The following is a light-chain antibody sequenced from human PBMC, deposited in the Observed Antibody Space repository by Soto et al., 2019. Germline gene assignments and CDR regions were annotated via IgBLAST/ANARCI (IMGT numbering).Light chain of an antibody. Sequence: QSALTQPASVSGSPGQSITISCTGTSSDVGGYNYVSWYQHHPGKAPKLMIFDVSNRPSGVSNRFSGSKSGNTASLTISGLQPEDEDDYYCSSYTTSNTRQIVFGTGTKLTVL. V-gene: IGLV2-14*03. CDR2: DVS. J-gene: IGLJ1*01. CDR1: SSDVGGYNY. CDR3: SSYTTSNTRQIV.